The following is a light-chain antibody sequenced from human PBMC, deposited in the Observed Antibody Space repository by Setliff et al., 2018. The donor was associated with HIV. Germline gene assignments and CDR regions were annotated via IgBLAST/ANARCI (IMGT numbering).Light chain of an antibody. CDR2: STN. CDR3: VLYMGNGISV. V-gene: IGLV8-61*01. CDR1: SGSVSTGHY. J-gene: IGLJ3*02. Sequence: QTVVTQEPSFSVSPGGTVTLTCGLNSGSVSTGHYPSWYQQTPGQTPRMLIYSTNTRSSGVPDRFSGSILGNRAALTITGAQADDECDYYCVLYMGNGISVFGGGTQLTVL.